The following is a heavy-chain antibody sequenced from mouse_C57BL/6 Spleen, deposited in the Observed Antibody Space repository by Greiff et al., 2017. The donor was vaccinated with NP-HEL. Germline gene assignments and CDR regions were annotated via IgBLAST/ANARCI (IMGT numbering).Heavy chain of an antibody. CDR1: GYAFTNYL. D-gene: IGHD4-1*01. J-gene: IGHJ3*01. V-gene: IGHV1-54*01. CDR2: INPGSGGT. Sequence: QVQLQQSGAELVRPGTSVKVSCKASGYAFTNYLIEWVKQRPGQGLEWIGVINPGSGGTNYNEKFKGKATLTADKSSSTAYMQLSSLTSEDSAVYFLARWGGAGTAWFAYWGQGTLVTVSA. CDR3: ARWGGAGTAWFAY.